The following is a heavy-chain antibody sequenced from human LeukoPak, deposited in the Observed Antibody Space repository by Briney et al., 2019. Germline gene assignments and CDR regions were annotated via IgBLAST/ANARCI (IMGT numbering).Heavy chain of an antibody. V-gene: IGHV3-9*01. CDR1: GFTFDDYA. J-gene: IGHJ4*02. Sequence: GRSLRLSCAASGFTFDDYAMHWVRQAPGKGLEWVSGISWNSGSIGYADSVKGRLTISRDNAKNSLYPQMNSLRAEDTALYYCAKDLSDSSSFDYWGQGTLVTVSS. CDR3: AKDLSDSSSFDY. CDR2: ISWNSGSI. D-gene: IGHD6-13*01.